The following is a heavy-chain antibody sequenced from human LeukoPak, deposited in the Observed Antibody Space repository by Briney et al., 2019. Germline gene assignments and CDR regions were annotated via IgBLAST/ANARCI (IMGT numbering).Heavy chain of an antibody. J-gene: IGHJ4*02. CDR1: VFTFSNAW. CDR3: TTNLGLYDYVWGSYRSVDY. Sequence: SGGSLRLSCAASVFTFSNAWMSWVRQAPWKGLEWVGRIKSKTDGGTTDYAAPVKGRFTISRDDSKNTLYLQMNSLKTEDTAVYYCTTNLGLYDYVWGSYRSVDYWGQGTLVTVSS. CDR2: IKSKTDGGTT. D-gene: IGHD3-16*02. V-gene: IGHV3-15*01.